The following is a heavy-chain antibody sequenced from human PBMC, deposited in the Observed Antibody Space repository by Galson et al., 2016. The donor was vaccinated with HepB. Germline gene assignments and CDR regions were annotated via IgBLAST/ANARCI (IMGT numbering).Heavy chain of an antibody. D-gene: IGHD3-10*01. CDR2: IWYDGNNK. CDR1: GFPFSSYG. CDR3: AGGRTRLDYYGSGQIDY. Sequence: SLRLSCAASGFPFSSYGMHWVRQAPGKGLEWVAVIWYDGNNKFYADSVKGRFTISRDNSKNTLYLQMNSRRAEDTAVYYCAGGRTRLDYYGSGQIDYWGQGTMVTVSS. V-gene: IGHV3-33*01. J-gene: IGHJ3*01.